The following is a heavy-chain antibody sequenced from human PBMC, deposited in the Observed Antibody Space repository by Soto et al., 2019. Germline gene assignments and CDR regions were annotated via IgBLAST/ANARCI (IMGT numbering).Heavy chain of an antibody. CDR2: INHSGST. V-gene: IGHV4-34*01. D-gene: IGHD2-2*01. Sequence: QVQLQQWGAGLLKPSETLSLTCAVYGGSFSGYYWSCIRQPPGKGLEWIGEINHSGSTNYNPSLKSRVTISVDTSKNQFSLKLSSVTAADTAVYYCARGSRGVPAAIRYWGQGTLVTVSS. CDR1: GGSFSGYY. J-gene: IGHJ4*02. CDR3: ARGSRGVPAAIRY.